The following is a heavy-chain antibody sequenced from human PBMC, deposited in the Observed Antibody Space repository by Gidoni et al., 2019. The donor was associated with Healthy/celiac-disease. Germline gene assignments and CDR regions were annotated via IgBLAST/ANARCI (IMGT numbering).Heavy chain of an antibody. CDR2: IYYSGST. V-gene: IGHV4-59*01. D-gene: IGHD3-9*01. Sequence: QVQLQESGQGRVRPSETLSLTGTDPGGSISRYHWSWIRQPPGKGLEWIGYIYYSGSTNYNPSLKSRVTISVDTSKNQFSLKLSSVTAADTAVYYCARSTSILRYFDWLPYFDYWGQGTLVTVSS. CDR1: GGSISRYH. J-gene: IGHJ4*02. CDR3: ARSTSILRYFDWLPYFDY.